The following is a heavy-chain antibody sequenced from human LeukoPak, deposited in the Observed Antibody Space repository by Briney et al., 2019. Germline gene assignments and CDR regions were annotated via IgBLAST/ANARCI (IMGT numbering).Heavy chain of an antibody. D-gene: IGHD5-12*01. Sequence: GGSLRLSCAASGFTFSTYSMNWVRQAPGKGLEWVSYISSSSSTIYYAESVKGRFTISRDNDRNSLYLQMNSLRDEDTAVYYCARGRIVATIGNWFDPWGQGTLVTVSS. CDR1: GFTFSTYS. J-gene: IGHJ5*02. V-gene: IGHV3-48*02. CDR3: ARGRIVATIGNWFDP. CDR2: ISSSSSTI.